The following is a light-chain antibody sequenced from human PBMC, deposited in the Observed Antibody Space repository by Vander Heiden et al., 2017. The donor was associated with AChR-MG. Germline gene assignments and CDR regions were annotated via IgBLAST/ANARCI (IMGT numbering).Light chain of an antibody. CDR1: QSISSY. CDR2: AAS. Sequence: DIQMTQSPSSLSASVGDRVTITCRASQSISSYLNWYQQKPGKAPKLLIYAASSLQSGVPSRFSGSGSGTDFTLTISSLQPEDFATYYCQQRDSTLFTFGHTTKVDIK. V-gene: IGKV1-39*01. J-gene: IGKJ3*01. CDR3: QQRDSTLFT.